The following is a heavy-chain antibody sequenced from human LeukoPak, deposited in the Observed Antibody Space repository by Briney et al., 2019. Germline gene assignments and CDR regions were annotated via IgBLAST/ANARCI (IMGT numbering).Heavy chain of an antibody. CDR2: ISSSGSTI. CDR1: GFTFSDYY. J-gene: IGHJ4*02. CDR3: AKDSGSGDGYNGGPYFDY. V-gene: IGHV3-11*01. Sequence: PGGSLRLSCAASGFTFSDYYMSWIRQAPGKGLEWVSYISSSGSTIYYADSVKGRFTISRDNAKNSLYLQMNSLRAEDTALYYCAKDSGSGDGYNGGPYFDYWGQGTLVTVSS. D-gene: IGHD5-24*01.